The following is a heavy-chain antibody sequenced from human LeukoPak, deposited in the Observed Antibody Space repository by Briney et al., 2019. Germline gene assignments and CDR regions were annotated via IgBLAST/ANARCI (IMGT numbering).Heavy chain of an antibody. V-gene: IGHV4-38-2*02. J-gene: IGHJ5*02. CDR3: ARDRPAKGSYSGSWFDP. Sequence: SETLSLTCTVSGYSISSGYYWGWIRQPPGKGLEWIGSIYHSGSTYYNPSLKSRVTISVDTSKNQYSLKLSSVTAADTAVYYCARDRPAKGSYSGSWFDPWGQGTLVTVSS. CDR1: GYSISSGYY. D-gene: IGHD1-26*01. CDR2: IYHSGST.